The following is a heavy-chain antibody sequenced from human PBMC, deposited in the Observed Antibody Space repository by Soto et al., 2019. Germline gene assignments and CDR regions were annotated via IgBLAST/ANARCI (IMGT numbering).Heavy chain of an antibody. CDR2: INPNSGGT. J-gene: IGHJ5*02. CDR3: ARDAPIVVVVAATPVRGWFDP. Sequence: GASVKVSCKASGYTFTGYYMHWVRQAPGQGLEWMGWINPNSGGTNYAQKFQGRVTMTRDTSISTAYMELSRLRSDDTAVYYCARDAPIVVVVAATPVRGWFDPWGQGTLVSVSS. CDR1: GYTFTGYY. V-gene: IGHV1-2*02. D-gene: IGHD2-15*01.